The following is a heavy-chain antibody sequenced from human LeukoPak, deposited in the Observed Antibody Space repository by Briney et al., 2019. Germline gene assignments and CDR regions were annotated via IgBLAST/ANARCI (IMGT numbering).Heavy chain of an antibody. J-gene: IGHJ4*02. V-gene: IGHV3-7*03. CDR2: IKQDGSEK. CDR1: GFTFSGYW. CDR3: ARESDVIHSSSWYRD. D-gene: IGHD6-13*01. Sequence: GGSLRLSCAASGFTFSGYWMSWVRQAPGKGLEWVANIKQDGSEKYYVDSVKGRFTISRDNAKNSLYLQMNSLRAEDTAVYYCARESDVIHSSSWYRDWGQGTLVTVSS.